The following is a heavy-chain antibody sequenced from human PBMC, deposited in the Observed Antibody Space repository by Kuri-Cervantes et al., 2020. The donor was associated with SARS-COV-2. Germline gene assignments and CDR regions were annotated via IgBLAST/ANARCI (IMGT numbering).Heavy chain of an antibody. J-gene: IGHJ3*02. CDR2: INPNSGGT. CDR3: TGGEYCSSTSCYKDAFDS. Sequence: ASVKVSCKASGYTFTGYYMHWVRQAPGQGLEWMGWINPNSGGTNYAQKFQGRVTMTRDTSISTAYMELSRLRSDDTAVYYCTGGEYCSSTSCYKDAFDSWGQGTMVTVSS. CDR1: GYTFTGYY. V-gene: IGHV1-2*02. D-gene: IGHD2-2*02.